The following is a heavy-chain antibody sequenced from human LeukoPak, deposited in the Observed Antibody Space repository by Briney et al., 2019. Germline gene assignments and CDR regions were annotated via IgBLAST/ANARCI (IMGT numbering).Heavy chain of an antibody. V-gene: IGHV3-23*01. J-gene: IGHJ6*02. Sequence: GGSLRLSCAASGFTFSSYAMSWVRQAPGKGLEGVSAISGSGCSTYYADSVKGRFTISRDNSKNTLYLQMNSLRAEDTAVYYCAKKQGGIIVATTLHYYYGMDVWGQGTTVTVSS. D-gene: IGHD5-12*01. CDR2: ISGSGCST. CDR3: AKKQGGIIVATTLHYYYGMDV. CDR1: GFTFSSYA.